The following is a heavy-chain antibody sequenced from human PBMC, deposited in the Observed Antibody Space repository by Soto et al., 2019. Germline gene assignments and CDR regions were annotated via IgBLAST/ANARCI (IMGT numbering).Heavy chain of an antibody. CDR3: ARDKITGLFDY. D-gene: IGHD2-8*02. CDR1: GGSISSSIYY. CDR2: IYHSGST. J-gene: IGHJ4*02. Sequence: PSETLSLTCTVSGGSISSSIYYGGWIRQPPGKGLEWIGYIYHSGSTYYNPSLKSRVTISVDTSKNQFSLKLTSVTAADTAVYYCARDKITGLFDYWGQGTLVTVSS. V-gene: IGHV4-39*07.